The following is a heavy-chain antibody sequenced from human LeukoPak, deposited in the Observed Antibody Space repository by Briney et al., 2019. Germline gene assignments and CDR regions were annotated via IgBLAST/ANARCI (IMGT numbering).Heavy chain of an antibody. CDR1: GYTFTSYG. CDR3: ARTYYYDSSGLYYYGMDV. D-gene: IGHD3-22*01. CDR2: ISAYNGNT. Sequence: ASVKVSCKASGYTFTSYGISWVRQAPGQGLEWMGWISAYNGNTNYAQKLQGRVTMTTDTSTSTAYMELRSLRSDDTAVYYCARTYYYDSSGLYYYGMDVWGQGTTVTVSS. J-gene: IGHJ6*02. V-gene: IGHV1-18*01.